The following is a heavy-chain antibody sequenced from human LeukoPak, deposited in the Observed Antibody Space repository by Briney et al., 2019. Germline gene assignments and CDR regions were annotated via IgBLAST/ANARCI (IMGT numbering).Heavy chain of an antibody. Sequence: PGGSLRLSCAASGFTFSSYSMNWVRQAPGKGLEWVSSISSSSSYIYYADSVKGRFTISRDNAKNSLYLQMNSLRAEDTAVYYCATSARHYYDSSGYYVDPFGIWGQGTMVTVSS. CDR3: ATSARHYYDSSGYYVDPFGI. CDR1: GFTFSSYS. J-gene: IGHJ3*02. D-gene: IGHD3-22*01. V-gene: IGHV3-21*04. CDR2: ISSSSSYI.